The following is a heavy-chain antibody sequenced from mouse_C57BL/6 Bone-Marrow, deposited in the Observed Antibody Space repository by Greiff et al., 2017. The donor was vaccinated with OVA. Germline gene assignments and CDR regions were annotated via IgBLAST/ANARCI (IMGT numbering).Heavy chain of an antibody. Sequence: VQLQQSGAELVRPGASVKLSCTASGFNFKDYYMHWVKQRPEQGLEWIGRIDPEDGDTAYAPKFQGKATLTADTSSDATYLKLSGLTSEDTAVYYCAREDCDKRTWFAYWGQGTLVTVSA. CDR3: AREDCDKRTWFAY. J-gene: IGHJ3*01. V-gene: IGHV14-1*01. CDR1: GFNFKDYY. CDR2: IDPEDGDT.